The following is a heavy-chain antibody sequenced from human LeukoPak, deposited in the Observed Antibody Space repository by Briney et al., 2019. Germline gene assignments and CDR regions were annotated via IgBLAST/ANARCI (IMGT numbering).Heavy chain of an antibody. CDR1: GSTFSNYA. V-gene: IGHV3-30-3*01. D-gene: IGHD2-2*01. CDR2: ISYDASNK. Sequence: GGSLRLSCAASGSTFSNYAMHWVRQAPAKGLEWVAVISYDASNKYYADSVKGRFTISRDNSKNTLYLQMNSLRAEDTAVYYCAKDSFVVVPAAMGNWFDPWGQGTLVTVSS. J-gene: IGHJ5*02. CDR3: AKDSFVVVPAAMGNWFDP.